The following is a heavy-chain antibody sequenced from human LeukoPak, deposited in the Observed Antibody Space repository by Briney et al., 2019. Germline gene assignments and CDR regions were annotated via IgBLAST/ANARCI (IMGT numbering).Heavy chain of an antibody. CDR1: GGTFSSYA. J-gene: IGHJ6*03. D-gene: IGHD2-2*03. CDR2: IIPIFGTA. V-gene: IGHV1-69*05. Sequence: ASVKVSCTASGGTFSSYAISWVRQAPGQGLEWMGGIIPIFGTANYAQKFQGRVTITTDESTSTAYMELSSLRSEDTAVYYCARSGYCSSTSCYLGFADYYYYYMDVWGKGTTVTVSS. CDR3: ARSGYCSSTSCYLGFADYYYYYMDV.